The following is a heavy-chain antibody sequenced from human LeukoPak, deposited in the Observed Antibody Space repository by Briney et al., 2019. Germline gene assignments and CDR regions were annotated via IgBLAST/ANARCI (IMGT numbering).Heavy chain of an antibody. CDR3: ARGGFFYGSGSYYDY. J-gene: IGHJ4*02. CDR1: GGSFSGYY. V-gene: IGHV4-34*01. D-gene: IGHD3-10*01. CDR2: INHSGST. Sequence: SETLSLTCAVYGGSFSGYYWSWIRQPPGKGLEWIGEINHSGSTNYNPSLKSRVTISVDTSKNQFSLKLSSVTAADTAVYYCARGGFFYGSGSYYDYWGQGTLVTASS.